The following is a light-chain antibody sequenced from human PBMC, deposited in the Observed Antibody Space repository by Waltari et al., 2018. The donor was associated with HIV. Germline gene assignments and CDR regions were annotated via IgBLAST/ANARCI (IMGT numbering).Light chain of an antibody. CDR3: AAWDDNLNGYV. CDR1: SSKMGSKP. Sequence: QSVLTQPPSASGTPGKRVTIPCSGRSSKMGSKPVNWYQQLPGTAPKLLIYSNNQRPSGVPDRFSGSRSGTSASLAISGLQSEDEADYYCAAWDDNLNGYVFGTGTKVTVL. V-gene: IGLV1-44*01. J-gene: IGLJ1*01. CDR2: SNN.